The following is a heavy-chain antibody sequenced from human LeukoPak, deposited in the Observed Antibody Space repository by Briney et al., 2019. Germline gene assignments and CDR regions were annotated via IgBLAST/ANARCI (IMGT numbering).Heavy chain of an antibody. CDR3: ARGGTPITMIVVESNWFDP. Sequence: PSETLSLTCSVSGGSMNNYYWSWIRKPPAKGLEWIGNVYYSGSTDSNPSLKSRVTMSVDTSKNQFSMKLSSVTAADTAVYYCARGGTPITMIVVESNWFDPWGQGTRVTVSS. D-gene: IGHD3-22*01. CDR2: VYYSGST. J-gene: IGHJ5*02. V-gene: IGHV4-59*01. CDR1: GGSMNNYY.